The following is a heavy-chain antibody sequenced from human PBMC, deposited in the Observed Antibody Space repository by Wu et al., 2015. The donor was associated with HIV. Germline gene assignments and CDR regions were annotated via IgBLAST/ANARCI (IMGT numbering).Heavy chain of an antibody. J-gene: IGHJ1*01. D-gene: IGHD3-22*01. CDR3: ATPRSPGFSSAWPTYFDY. V-gene: IGHV1-69*05. CDR1: GGTFGHSA. CDR2: IIPLFGTR. Sequence: VQLVQSGADVRRPGSSVKVSCQASGGTFGHSAINWVRQAPGRGLEWMGGIIPLFGTRDYAHMFQGRITISTDESTSTAFLRLTTLKSEDTAVYYCATPRSPGFSSAWPTYFDYWGQGTLVTVSS.